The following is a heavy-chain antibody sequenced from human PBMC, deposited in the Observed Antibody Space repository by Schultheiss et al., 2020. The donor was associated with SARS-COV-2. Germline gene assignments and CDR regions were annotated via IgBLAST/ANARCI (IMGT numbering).Heavy chain of an antibody. CDR3: AKDGCSGGSCYLDY. J-gene: IGHJ4*02. Sequence: GGSLRLSCAASGFTVSSNYMSWVRQAPGKGLEWVSAIYSDDSTYYADSVKGRFTISRDNSKNTLYLQMNSLRAEDTAVYYCAKDGCSGGSCYLDYWGQGTLVTVSS. D-gene: IGHD2-15*01. V-gene: IGHV3-53*05. CDR2: IYSDDST. CDR1: GFTVSSNY.